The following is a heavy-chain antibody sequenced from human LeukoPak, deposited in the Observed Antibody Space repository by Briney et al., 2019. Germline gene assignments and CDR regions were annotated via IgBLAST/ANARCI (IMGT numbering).Heavy chain of an antibody. CDR2: INPNSGGT. V-gene: IGHV1-2*02. J-gene: IGHJ4*02. D-gene: IGHD6-19*01. Sequence: ASVKVSCKASVYTFTGYYMHWVRQAPGQGLEWMGWINPNSGGTNYAQKLQGRVTMTTDTSTSTAYMELRSLRSDDTAVYYCARVGSSGWSPVDYWGQGTLVTVSS. CDR3: ARVGSSGWSPVDY. CDR1: VYTFTGYY.